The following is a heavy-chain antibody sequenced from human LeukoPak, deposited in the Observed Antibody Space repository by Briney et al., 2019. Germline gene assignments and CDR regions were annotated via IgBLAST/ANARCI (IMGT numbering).Heavy chain of an antibody. Sequence: GGSLRLSCAASGFTFSSYEMNWVRQAAGKGLEWVSYISSSGSTIYYADSVKGRFTISRDNAKNSLYLQMNSLRAEDTAVYYCAIQNMVRGVHRFDPWGQGTLVTVSS. CDR2: ISSSGSTI. CDR3: AIQNMVRGVHRFDP. J-gene: IGHJ5*02. D-gene: IGHD3-10*01. V-gene: IGHV3-48*03. CDR1: GFTFSSYE.